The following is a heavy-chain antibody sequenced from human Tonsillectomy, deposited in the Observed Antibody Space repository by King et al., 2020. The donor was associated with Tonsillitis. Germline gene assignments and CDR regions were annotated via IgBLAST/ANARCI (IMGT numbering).Heavy chain of an antibody. J-gene: IGHJ4*02. CDR2: ISGSSSYI. CDR3: ARDEAILERFDY. Sequence: VQLVESGGGLVKPGGSLRLSCAASGFTFSSYSMNWVRQAPGKGLEWVSSISGSSSYIYSADSVKGRFTISRDNAKNSLYLQMNSLRAEDTAVYYCARDEAILERFDYWGQGTLVTVSS. V-gene: IGHV3-21*01. D-gene: IGHD1-1*01. CDR1: GFTFSSYS.